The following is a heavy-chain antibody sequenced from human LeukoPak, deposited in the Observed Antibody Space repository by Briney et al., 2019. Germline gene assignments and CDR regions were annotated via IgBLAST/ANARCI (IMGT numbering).Heavy chain of an antibody. D-gene: IGHD3-16*01. Sequence: SETLSLTCAVYGGSFRGYYWSWIRQPPGKGLEWIGEINHSGSTNYNPSLKSRVTISVDTSRNQFSLKLSSVTAADTAVYYSARKRTLKLGSWGRPGGLDYWGQGTLVTVSS. CDR2: INHSGST. CDR1: GGSFRGYY. V-gene: IGHV4-34*01. CDR3: ARKRTLKLGSWGRPGGLDY. J-gene: IGHJ4*02.